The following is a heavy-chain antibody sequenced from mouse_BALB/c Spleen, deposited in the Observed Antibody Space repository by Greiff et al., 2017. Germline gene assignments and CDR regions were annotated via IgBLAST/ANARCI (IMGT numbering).Heavy chain of an antibody. CDR3: ARVSYAMDY. CDR2: ISNGGGST. J-gene: IGHJ4*01. CDR1: GFTFSSYT. V-gene: IGHV5-12-2*01. Sequence: EVQLQESGGGLVQPGGSLKLSCAASGFTFSSYTMSWVRQTPEKRLEWVAYISNGGGSTYYPDTVKGRFTISRDNAKNTLYLQMSSLKSEDTAMYYCARVSYAMDYWGQGTSVTVSS.